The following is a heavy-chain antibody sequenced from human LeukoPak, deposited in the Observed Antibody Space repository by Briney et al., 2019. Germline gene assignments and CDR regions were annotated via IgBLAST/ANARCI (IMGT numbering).Heavy chain of an antibody. V-gene: IGHV4-61*08. J-gene: IGHJ4*02. CDR2: IYYSGST. CDR1: GGSISSGGYY. D-gene: IGHD3-16*01. Sequence: SQTLSLTCTVSGGSISSGGYYWSWIRQPPGKGLEWIGYIYYSGSTNYNPSLKSRVTISVDTSKNQFSLKLSSVTAADTAVYYCARAIQGGIDYWGQGTLVTVSS. CDR3: ARAIQGGIDY.